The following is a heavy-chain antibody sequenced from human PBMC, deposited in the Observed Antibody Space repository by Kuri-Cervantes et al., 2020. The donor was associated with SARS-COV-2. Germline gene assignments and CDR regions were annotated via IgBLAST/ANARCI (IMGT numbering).Heavy chain of an antibody. J-gene: IGHJ4*01. V-gene: IGHV4-38-2*02. CDR1: GYSISSGYY. CDR2: IYYSGST. CDR3: ARHRVHVYFDY. D-gene: IGHD1-1*01. Sequence: GSLRLSCTVSGYSISSGYYWCWIRQPPGKGLEWIGSIYYSGSTYYNPSLKSRVTISVDTSKNQFSLKLSSVTAADTAVYYCARHRVHVYFDYWGQGTLVTVSS.